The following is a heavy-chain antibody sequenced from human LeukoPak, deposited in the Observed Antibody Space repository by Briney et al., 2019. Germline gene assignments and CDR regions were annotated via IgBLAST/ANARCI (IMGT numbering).Heavy chain of an antibody. CDR3: ANSAVDYDFWSGYYFDY. J-gene: IGHJ4*02. V-gene: IGHV3-23*01. CDR1: GFTFSSYA. Sequence: GGSLRLSCAASGFTFSSYAMSWVRQAPGKGLEWVSATSGSGGSTYYADSVKGRFTISRDNSKNTLYLQMNSLRAEDTAVYYCANSAVDYDFWSGYYFDYWGQGTLVTVSS. D-gene: IGHD3-3*01. CDR2: TSGSGGST.